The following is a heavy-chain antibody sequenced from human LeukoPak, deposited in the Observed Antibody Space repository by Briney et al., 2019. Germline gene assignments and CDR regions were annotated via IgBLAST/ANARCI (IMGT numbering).Heavy chain of an antibody. J-gene: IGHJ6*03. CDR3: ARDSSGWWETYYYYYMDV. V-gene: IGHV1-2*02. Sequence: ASVKVSCKASGYTFTGYYMHWVRQAPGQGLEWMGWINPNSGGTNYAQKFQGRVTTTRDTSISTAYMELSRLRSDDTAVYYCARDSSGWWETYYYYYMDVWGKGTTVTISS. CDR1: GYTFTGYY. CDR2: INPNSGGT. D-gene: IGHD6-19*01.